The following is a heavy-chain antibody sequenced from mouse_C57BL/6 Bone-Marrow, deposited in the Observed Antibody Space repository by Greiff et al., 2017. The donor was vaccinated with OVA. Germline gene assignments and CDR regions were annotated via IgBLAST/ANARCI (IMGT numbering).Heavy chain of an antibody. CDR2: IYPGSGNT. D-gene: IGHD1-1*01. CDR3: AREGITTVVDY. CDR1: GYSFTSYY. J-gene: IGHJ2*01. V-gene: IGHV1-66*01. Sequence: VQLQESGPELVKPGASVKISCKASGYSFTSYYIHWVKQRPGQGLEWIGWIYPGSGNTKYNEKFKGKATLTADTSSSTAYMQLSSLTSEDSAVYYCAREGITTVVDYWGQGTTLTVSS.